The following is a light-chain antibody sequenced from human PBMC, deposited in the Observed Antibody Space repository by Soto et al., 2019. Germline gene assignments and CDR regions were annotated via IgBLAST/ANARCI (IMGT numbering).Light chain of an antibody. V-gene: IGKV3-11*01. J-gene: IGKJ3*01. CDR3: QQRSNWPPFT. CDR1: QSVSSY. Sequence: EIVLKQSPATLSLSPGERATLSCRSSQSVSSYLAWYQQKPGQAPRLLISDASNRATGIPARFSGSGSGTDFTLTISSLEPEDFAVDYCQQRSNWPPFTFGPGTKVDIK. CDR2: DAS.